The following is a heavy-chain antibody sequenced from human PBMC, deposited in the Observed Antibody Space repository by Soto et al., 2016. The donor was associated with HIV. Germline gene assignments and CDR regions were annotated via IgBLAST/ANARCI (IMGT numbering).Heavy chain of an antibody. V-gene: IGHV3-33*01. CDR1: GFTLSSYG. D-gene: IGHD3-10*01. CDR2: IWYDGSNK. CDR3: ARGPYGSGSFLSIF. Sequence: VQLVESGGGVVQPGKSLRLSCAASGFTLSSYGMHWVRQAPGKGLEWVAVIWYDGSNKYYADSVKGRFSISRDNSKNTLYLQMNSLRAEDTAVYYCARGPYGSGSFLSIFWGQGTLVTVSS. J-gene: IGHJ4*02.